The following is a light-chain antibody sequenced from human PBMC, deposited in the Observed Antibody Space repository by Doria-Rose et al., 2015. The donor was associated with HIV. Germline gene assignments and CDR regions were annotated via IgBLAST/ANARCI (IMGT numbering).Light chain of an antibody. CDR1: QSVSSSY. Sequence: TQSPGILSLSQGERATLSCRASQSVSSSYLAWYQQKPGQAPRLLIYGASSRATGTPDRFSGSGAGTDFTLTISRLEPEDFAVYYCQQYGTSLSITFGQGTRLEIK. CDR2: GAS. CDR3: QQYGTSLSIT. V-gene: IGKV3-20*01. J-gene: IGKJ5*01.